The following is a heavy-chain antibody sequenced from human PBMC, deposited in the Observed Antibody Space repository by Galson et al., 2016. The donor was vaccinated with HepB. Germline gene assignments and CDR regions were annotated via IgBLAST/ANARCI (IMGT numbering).Heavy chain of an antibody. D-gene: IGHD3-16*01. V-gene: IGHV4-39*01. CDR2: VFYSGTT. CDR3: ARRGGSVWATSFAL. Sequence: SETLSLTCSVSGASIRNSVYYWGWIRQPPGKGLEWIGSVFYSGTTYYNPSLKSRLTISVDTSKNQFSLKLTSVTTADTSVYYCARRGGSVWATSFALWGQGTLVTVSS. J-gene: IGHJ4*02. CDR1: GASIRNSVYY.